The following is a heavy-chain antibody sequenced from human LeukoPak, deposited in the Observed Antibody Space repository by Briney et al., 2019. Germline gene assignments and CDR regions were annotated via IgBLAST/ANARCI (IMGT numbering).Heavy chain of an antibody. V-gene: IGHV3-21*01. D-gene: IGHD2-2*01. CDR3: ARGIAGYCSSTSCPTG. Sequence: GGSLRLSCAASGFTFSSYAMSWVRQAPGKGLEWVSSISSSSSYIYYADSVKGRFTISRDNAKNSLYLQMNSLRAEDTAVYYCARGIAGYCSSTSCPTGWGQGTLVTVSS. CDR2: ISSSSSYI. CDR1: GFTFSSYA. J-gene: IGHJ4*02.